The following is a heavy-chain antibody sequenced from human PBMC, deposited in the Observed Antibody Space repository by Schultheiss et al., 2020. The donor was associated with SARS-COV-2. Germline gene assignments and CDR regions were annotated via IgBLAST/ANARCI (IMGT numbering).Heavy chain of an antibody. CDR2: INHSGST. CDR3: ARELIAAADPYNWFDP. J-gene: IGHJ5*02. D-gene: IGHD6-13*01. CDR1: GFTFSSYW. V-gene: IGHV4-34*01. Sequence: GSLRLSCVASGFTFSSYWMSWVRQAPGKGLEWIGEINHSGSTNYNPSLKSRVTISVDTSKNQFSLKLSSVTAADTAVYYCARELIAAADPYNWFDPWGQGTLVTVSS.